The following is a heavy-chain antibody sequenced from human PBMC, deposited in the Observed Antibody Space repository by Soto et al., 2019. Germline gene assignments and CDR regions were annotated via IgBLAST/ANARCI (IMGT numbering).Heavy chain of an antibody. V-gene: IGHV5-51*01. CDR2: IYPGDSDT. J-gene: IGHJ4*02. Sequence: PGESLKISCKGSGYSFTSYWIGRVRQMPGKGLQWMGIIYPGDSDTRYSPSFQGQVTISADSSISTAYLQWSSLKASDTAMYYCASTVVHYYYDSSGYYPRYYCDGWGQGTRVAVSS. D-gene: IGHD3-22*01. CDR1: GYSFTSYW. CDR3: ASTVVHYYYDSSGYYPRYYCDG.